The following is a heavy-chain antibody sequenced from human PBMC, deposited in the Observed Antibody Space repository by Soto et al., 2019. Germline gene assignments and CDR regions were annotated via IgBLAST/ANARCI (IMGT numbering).Heavy chain of an antibody. CDR3: ARELHYGSGSYYKGSYYYGMDV. Sequence: SVKVSCKASVGTFSSYAISWVRQAPGQGLEWMGGIIPIFGTANYAQKFQGRVTITADESTSTAYMELSSLRSEDTAVYYCARELHYGSGSYYKGSYYYGMDVWGQGTTVTVSS. D-gene: IGHD3-10*01. CDR2: IIPIFGTA. J-gene: IGHJ6*02. CDR1: VGTFSSYA. V-gene: IGHV1-69*13.